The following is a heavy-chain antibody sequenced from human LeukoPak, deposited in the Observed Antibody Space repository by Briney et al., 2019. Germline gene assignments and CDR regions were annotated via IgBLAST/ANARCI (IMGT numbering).Heavy chain of an antibody. Sequence: GASVKVSCKASGGTFSSYAISWVRQAPGQGLEWMGGIIPIFGTANYAQKFQGRVTITADESTSTAYMELSSLRSEDTAVYYCARDERRLGYFDYWGQGTLVTVSS. V-gene: IGHV1-69*13. CDR2: IIPIFGTA. J-gene: IGHJ4*02. D-gene: IGHD1-1*01. CDR1: GGTFSSYA. CDR3: ARDERRLGYFDY.